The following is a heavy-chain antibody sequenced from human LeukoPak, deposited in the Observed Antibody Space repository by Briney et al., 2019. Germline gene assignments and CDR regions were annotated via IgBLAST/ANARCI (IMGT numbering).Heavy chain of an antibody. J-gene: IGHJ3*02. CDR3: ARVREGAFDI. CDR2: IYYSGST. V-gene: IGHV4-59*01. CDR1: GGSISSYY. D-gene: IGHD5-24*01. Sequence: PSETLSLTCTVSGGSISSYYWSWIRQPPGKGLEWIGYIYYSGSTNYNPSLKSRVTISVDTSKNQFSLKLSSVTAADTAVYYCARVREGAFDIWGQGTMVTVSS.